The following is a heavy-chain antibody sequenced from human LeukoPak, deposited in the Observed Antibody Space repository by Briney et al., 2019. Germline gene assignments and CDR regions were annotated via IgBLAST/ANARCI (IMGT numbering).Heavy chain of an antibody. CDR1: GFIFSSRW. D-gene: IGHD4-17*01. CDR2: INQGGNDK. J-gene: IGHJ4*02. V-gene: IGHV3-7*01. Sequence: AGGSLRLSCAASGFIFSSRWMSWVRQAPGKGLEWVASINQGGNDKRHADSVKGRSTISRDNAKNSLSLQLNSPTAEDTAMYYCATLKDAVTTFDNWGQGTLVTVSS. CDR3: ATLKDAVTTFDN.